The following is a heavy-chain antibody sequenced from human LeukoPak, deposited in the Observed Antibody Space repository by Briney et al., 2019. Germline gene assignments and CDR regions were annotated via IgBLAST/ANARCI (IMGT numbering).Heavy chain of an antibody. CDR1: GGSISSSSYY. CDR2: IYYSGST. Sequence: SQTLSLTCTVSGGSISSSSYYWGWIRQPPGKGLELVGSIYYSGSTYYNPSLKSRVTISVDTSKNQFSLKLSSVTAADTAVYYCARHASTAHTFDYWGQGTLVTVSS. CDR3: ARHASTAHTFDY. V-gene: IGHV4-39*01. D-gene: IGHD2-21*02. J-gene: IGHJ4*02.